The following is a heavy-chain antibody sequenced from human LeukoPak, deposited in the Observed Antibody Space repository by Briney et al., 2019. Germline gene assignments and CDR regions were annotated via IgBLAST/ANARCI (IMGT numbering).Heavy chain of an antibody. CDR3: ATVSW. CDR2: CDPEDGET. J-gene: IGHJ4*02. Sequence: ASVKVSCKVSGYTFTELCIHWVRQAPGKGLEWMGGCDPEDGETLYAQKFQGRVTMTGDTSTDTAYMQLSSLRSEDTAVYYCATVSWWGQGTLVTVSS. V-gene: IGHV1-24*01. CDR1: GYTFTELC.